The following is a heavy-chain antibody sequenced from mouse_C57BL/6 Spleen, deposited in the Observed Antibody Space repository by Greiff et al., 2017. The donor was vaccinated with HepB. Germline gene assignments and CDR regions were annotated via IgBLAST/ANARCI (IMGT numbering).Heavy chain of an antibody. CDR3: ARQLGRGSYFDY. CDR2: ISSGGSYT. Sequence: EVKLMESGGDLVKPGGSLKLSCAASGFTFSSYGMSWVRQTPDKRLEWVATISSGGSYTYYPDSVKGRFTISRDNAKNTLYLQMSSLKSEDTAMYYCARQLGRGSYFDYWGKGTTLTVSS. D-gene: IGHD4-1*01. J-gene: IGHJ2*01. V-gene: IGHV5-6*01. CDR1: GFTFSSYG.